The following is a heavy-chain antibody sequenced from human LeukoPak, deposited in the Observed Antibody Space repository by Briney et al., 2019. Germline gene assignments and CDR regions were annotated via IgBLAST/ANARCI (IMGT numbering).Heavy chain of an antibody. CDR1: GFTFSSSW. CDR3: ARDIASRRIDY. J-gene: IGHJ4*02. Sequence: PGGSLRLSCAASGFTFSSSWMSWVRLAPGKGLEWVANIKQDGSEKYYVDSVKGRFTISRDNAKNSLYLQMNSLRAEDTAIYYCARDIASRRIDYWGQGTLVTVSS. CDR2: IKQDGSEK. D-gene: IGHD6-6*01. V-gene: IGHV3-7*01.